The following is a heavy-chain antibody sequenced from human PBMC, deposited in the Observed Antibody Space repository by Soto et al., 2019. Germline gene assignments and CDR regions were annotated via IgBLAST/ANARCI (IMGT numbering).Heavy chain of an antibody. CDR3: ARDRVAAAGHYYYYGMDV. J-gene: IGHJ6*02. D-gene: IGHD6-13*01. CDR2: IIPIFGTA. V-gene: IGHV1-69*12. Sequence: QVQLVQSGAEVKKPGSSVKVSCKASGGTFSSYAISWVRQAPGQGLEWMGGIIPIFGTANYAQKFQGRVTITADESTSTAYMELRSLRSEDTAVYYCARDRVAAAGHYYYYGMDVWGQGTTVTVSS. CDR1: GGTFSSYA.